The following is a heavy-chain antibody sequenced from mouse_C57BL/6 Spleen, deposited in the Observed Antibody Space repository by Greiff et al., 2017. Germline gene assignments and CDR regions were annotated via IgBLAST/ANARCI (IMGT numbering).Heavy chain of an antibody. CDR2: IYPGDGDT. Sequence: QVQLQQSGPELVKPGASVKISCKASGYAFSSAWMNWVKQRPGKGLEWIGRIYPGDGDTNYNGKFKGKATLTADTSSSTAYMQLSSLTCEESAVYVCAKTGRYYFDYWGQGTTLTVSS. D-gene: IGHD4-1*01. V-gene: IGHV1-82*01. J-gene: IGHJ2*01. CDR3: AKTGRYYFDY. CDR1: GYAFSSAW.